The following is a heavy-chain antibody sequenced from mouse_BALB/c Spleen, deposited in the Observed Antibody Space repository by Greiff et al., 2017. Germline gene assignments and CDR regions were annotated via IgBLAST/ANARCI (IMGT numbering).Heavy chain of an antibody. CDR1: GYAFSSYW. D-gene: IGHD2-3*01. Sequence: QVTLKESGAELVRPGSSVKISCKASGYAFSSYWMNWVKQRPGQGLEWIGQIYPGDGDTNYNGKFKGKATLTADKSSSTAYMQLSSLTSEDSAVYFCARGDGLYAMDYWGQGTSVTVSS. CDR2: IYPGDGDT. J-gene: IGHJ4*01. V-gene: IGHV1-80*01. CDR3: ARGDGLYAMDY.